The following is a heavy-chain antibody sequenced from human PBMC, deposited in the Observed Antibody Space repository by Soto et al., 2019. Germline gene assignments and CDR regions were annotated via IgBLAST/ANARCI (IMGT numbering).Heavy chain of an antibody. CDR1: GGTFSSYA. J-gene: IGHJ6*02. CDR3: AAFQGYDILTGYGLNYGMDV. D-gene: IGHD3-9*01. V-gene: IGHV1-69*13. CDR2: IIPIFGTA. Sequence: SVKVSCKASGGTFSSYAISWVRQAPGQGLEWMGGIIPIFGTANYAQKFQGRVTITADESTSTAYMELSSLRSEDTAVYYCAAFQGYDILTGYGLNYGMDVWGQGTTVTVS.